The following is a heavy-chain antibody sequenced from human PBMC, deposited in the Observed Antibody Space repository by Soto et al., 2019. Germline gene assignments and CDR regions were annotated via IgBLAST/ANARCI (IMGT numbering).Heavy chain of an antibody. CDR2: IYYSGNT. J-gene: IGHJ6*02. CDR3: ARGNDLYYYYYAMDV. CDR1: GVSISSADYY. V-gene: IGHV4-31*03. Sequence: SETLSLTCTVSGVSISSADYYWSWIRQHPGKGLEWIGYIYYSGNTYYNPSLKSRASISIDTSKNQFSLRLTSVTAADTALYYCARGNDLYYYYYAMDVWGQGTTVTVSS. D-gene: IGHD1-1*01.